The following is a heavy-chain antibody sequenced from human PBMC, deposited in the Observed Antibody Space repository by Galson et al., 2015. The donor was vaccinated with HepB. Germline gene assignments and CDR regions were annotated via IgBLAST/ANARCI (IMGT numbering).Heavy chain of an antibody. Sequence: SLRLSCAAFGFTFRDYAMSWVRQAPGKGLEWVGFISSKAYGGTTEYAASVKGRFTISRDDSKSIVYLQMNSLKTEDAAVYFCTRLRLTMLVIDGFDIWGQGTLVTVSS. J-gene: IGHJ3*02. V-gene: IGHV3-49*04. CDR2: ISSKAYGGTT. D-gene: IGHD3-22*01. CDR3: TRLRLTMLVIDGFDI. CDR1: GFTFRDYA.